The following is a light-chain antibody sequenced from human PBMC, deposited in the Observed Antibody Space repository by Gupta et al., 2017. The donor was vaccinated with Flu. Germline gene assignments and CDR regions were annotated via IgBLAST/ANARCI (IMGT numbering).Light chain of an antibody. V-gene: IGKV3-15*01. Sequence: GERATLSCRASKDFGSHLSWFQQKPGQAPRLLIYGASTRATGIPARFSGSGSGTEFTLTISSLQSEDFAVYYCQQYKSWPLTFGGGTKVEIK. CDR2: GAS. CDR3: QQYKSWPLT. J-gene: IGKJ4*01. CDR1: KDFGSH.